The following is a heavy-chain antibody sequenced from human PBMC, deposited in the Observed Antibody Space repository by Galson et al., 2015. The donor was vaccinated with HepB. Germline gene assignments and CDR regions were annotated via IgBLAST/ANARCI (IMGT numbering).Heavy chain of an antibody. V-gene: IGHV1-46*01. CDR2: INPSGGST. D-gene: IGHD3-22*01. CDR1: GYTFTSYG. CDR3: ARKDYDSSGLDY. Sequence: SVKVSCKASGYTFTSYGISWVRQAPGQGLEWMGIINPSGGSTSYAQKFQGRVTMTRDTSTSTVYMELSSLRSEDTAVYYCARKDYDSSGLDYWGQGTLVTVSS. J-gene: IGHJ4*02.